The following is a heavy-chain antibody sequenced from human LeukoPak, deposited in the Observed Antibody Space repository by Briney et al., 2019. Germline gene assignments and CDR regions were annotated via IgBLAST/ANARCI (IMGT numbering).Heavy chain of an antibody. CDR3: ARMVRGVIISGSRYNWFDP. D-gene: IGHD3-10*01. CDR1: GGSISSGGYS. J-gene: IGHJ5*02. Sequence: PSETLSLTCAVSGGSISSGGYSWSWLRQPPGKGLEWIGYIYHSGSTYYNPSLKSRVTISVDRSKNQFSLKLSSVTAADTAVYYCARMVRGVIISGSRYNWFDPWGQGTLVTVSS. CDR2: IYHSGST. V-gene: IGHV4-30-2*01.